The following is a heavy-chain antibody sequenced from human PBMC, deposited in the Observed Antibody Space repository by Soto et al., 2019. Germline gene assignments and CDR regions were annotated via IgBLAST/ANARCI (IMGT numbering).Heavy chain of an antibody. J-gene: IGHJ4*02. D-gene: IGHD5-12*01. Sequence: PSETLSLTCTVSGGSISSGGYYWSWIRQHPGKGLEWIGYIYYSGSTYYNPSLKSRVTISVDTSKNQFSLKLSSVTAADTAVYYCASGDRIYSGYDYWGQGTLVTVSS. CDR1: GGSISSGGYY. V-gene: IGHV4-31*03. CDR2: IYYSGST. CDR3: ASGDRIYSGYDY.